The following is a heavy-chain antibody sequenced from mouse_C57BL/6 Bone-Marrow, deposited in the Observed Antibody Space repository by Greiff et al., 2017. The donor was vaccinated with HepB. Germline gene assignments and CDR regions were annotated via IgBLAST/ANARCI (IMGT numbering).Heavy chain of an antibody. CDR1: GYTFTDYN. CDR2: INPNNGGT. D-gene: IGHD2-3*01. V-gene: IGHV1-18*01. CDR3: ARWGTYDGYQDYFDY. Sequence: VQLKQSGPELVKPGASVKIPCKASGYTFTDYNMDWVKQSHGKSLEWIGDINPNNGGTNYNQKFKGKATFTVDKSSSTAYMEIRSLTSEDTAVYYCARWGTYDGYQDYFDYWSQGTTLTVSS. J-gene: IGHJ2*01.